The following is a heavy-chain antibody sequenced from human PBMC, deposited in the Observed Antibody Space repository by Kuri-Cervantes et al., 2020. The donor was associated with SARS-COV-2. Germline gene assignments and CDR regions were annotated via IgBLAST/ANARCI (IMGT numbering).Heavy chain of an antibody. CDR3: ARRIRIAARPHYMDV. CDR2: MNPNSGNT. J-gene: IGHJ6*03. D-gene: IGHD6-6*01. V-gene: IGHV1-8*03. CDR1: GYTFTSYD. Sequence: ASVKVSCKASGYTFTSYDINWVRQATGQGLEWMGWMNPNSGNTGYAQKFQGRVTITRNTSISTAYMELSSLRSEDTAVYYCARRIRIAARPHYMDVWGKGTTVTVSS.